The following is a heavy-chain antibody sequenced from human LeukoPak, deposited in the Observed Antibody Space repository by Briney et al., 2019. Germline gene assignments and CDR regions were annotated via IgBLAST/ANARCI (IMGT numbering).Heavy chain of an antibody. CDR3: AKDRAAAGTELDY. CDR1: GFSFDDYA. J-gene: IGHJ4*02. Sequence: GGSPRLSCAASGFSFDDYAMHWVRQAPGKGLEWVSGISWNSGSRGYADSVKGRFTISRDNAKNSLYLQMNSLRAEGTALYYCAKDRAAAGTELDYWGQGTLVTVSS. CDR2: ISWNSGSR. D-gene: IGHD6-13*01. V-gene: IGHV3-9*01.